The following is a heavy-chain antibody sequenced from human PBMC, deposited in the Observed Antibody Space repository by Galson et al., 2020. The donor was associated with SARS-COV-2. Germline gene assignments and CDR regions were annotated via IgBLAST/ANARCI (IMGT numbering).Heavy chain of an antibody. Sequence: GGSLRLSCVASGFTFSNYWMSWVRQAPGKGLEWVAHIKQDGSEKYYADPVKGRFTISRDNGKNSLYLKVNNLRAEETAVYYCARDPSSYYDSGGYYGNDACDIWGQGTMVTVSS. CDR3: ARDPSSYYDSGGYYGNDACDI. D-gene: IGHD3-22*01. V-gene: IGHV3-7*01. J-gene: IGHJ3*02. CDR1: GFTFSNYW. CDR2: IKQDGSEK.